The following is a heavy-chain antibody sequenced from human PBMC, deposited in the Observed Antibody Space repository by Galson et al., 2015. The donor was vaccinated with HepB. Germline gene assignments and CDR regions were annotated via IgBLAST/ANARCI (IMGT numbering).Heavy chain of an antibody. Sequence: SVKVSCKASGYNFITYAVHWMRQAPGQRLEWMGWINNDNGDTGYSQKFHDRVTITSDTSASVAYMELSSLRSEDTAVYYCARVGRDRFHSSGIRDAFDIWGQGTMVTVSA. CDR1: GYNFITYA. CDR3: ARVGRDRFHSSGIRDAFDI. CDR2: INNDNGDT. J-gene: IGHJ3*02. V-gene: IGHV1-3*04. D-gene: IGHD3-22*01.